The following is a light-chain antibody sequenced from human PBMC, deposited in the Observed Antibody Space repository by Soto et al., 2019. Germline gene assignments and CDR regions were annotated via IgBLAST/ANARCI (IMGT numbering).Light chain of an antibody. CDR2: DAS. J-gene: IGKJ2*01. V-gene: IGKV3-11*01. Sequence: EIVLTQSPATLSLSPGERANLSCRASQSVSSYLAWYRQKPGQAPRLLIFDASNRAAGIPARFSGSGSGTDFTLTISSLEPEDFAVYYCQQRSTCPYTFGLGTKLEFK. CDR3: QQRSTCPYT. CDR1: QSVSSY.